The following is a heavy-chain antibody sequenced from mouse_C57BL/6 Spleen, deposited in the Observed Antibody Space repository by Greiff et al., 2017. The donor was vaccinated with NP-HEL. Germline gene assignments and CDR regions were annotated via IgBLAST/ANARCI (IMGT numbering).Heavy chain of an antibody. CDR3: ASEGGLCDIDY. CDR1: GYAFSSYW. CDR2: IYPGDGDT. D-gene: IGHD2-13*01. V-gene: IGHV1-80*01. Sequence: QVHVKQSGAELVKPGASVKISCKASGYAFSSYWMNWVKQRPGKGLEWIGQIYPGDGDTNYNAKFKGNATLTADKSSSTDYIQLSSLTSEDSAVYFGASEGGLCDIDYWGQGTTVTVSS. J-gene: IGHJ2*01.